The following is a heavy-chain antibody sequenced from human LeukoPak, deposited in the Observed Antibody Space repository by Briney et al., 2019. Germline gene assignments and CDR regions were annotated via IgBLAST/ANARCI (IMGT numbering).Heavy chain of an antibody. Sequence: GGSLRLSCAASGFTFDDYGMSWVCQAPGKRLEWVSAISRNGVSRAYADSLKGRSTISRDNAKNSLYLQIHSLRAEDTAFYYCARDHCSGGSCYIGLWGQGALVTVSS. CDR3: ARDHCSGGSCYIGL. V-gene: IGHV3-20*04. J-gene: IGHJ4*02. D-gene: IGHD2-15*01. CDR1: GFTFDDYG. CDR2: ISRNGVSR.